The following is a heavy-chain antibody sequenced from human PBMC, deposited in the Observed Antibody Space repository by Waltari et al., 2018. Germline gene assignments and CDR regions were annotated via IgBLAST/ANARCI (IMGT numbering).Heavy chain of an antibody. CDR1: GGSFSGYY. Sequence: QVQLQQWGAGLLKPSETLSLTCAVYGGSFSGYYWSWIRQPPGKGLEWIGEINHSGSTNYNPSLKSRVTISVDMSKNQFSLKLSSVTAADTAVYYCARFGFLFRGSGAQEFDYWGQGTLVTVSS. D-gene: IGHD3-16*01. J-gene: IGHJ4*02. V-gene: IGHV4-34*01. CDR2: INHSGST. CDR3: ARFGFLFRGSGAQEFDY.